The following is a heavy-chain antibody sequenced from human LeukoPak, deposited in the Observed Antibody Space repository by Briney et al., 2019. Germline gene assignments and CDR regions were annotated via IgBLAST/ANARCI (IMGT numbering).Heavy chain of an antibody. CDR1: GDTFTSYD. CDR2: MSPNSRHT. Sequence: ASVKVSCKASGDTFTSYDINGVRQATGQGVEWVGWMSPNSRHTGYAQQFQGRVSMTRNISISTAYMQLSSLRSEDTAVYYCARGRATVTTDGMAVWGQGPTVTVPS. CDR3: ARGRATVTTDGMAV. V-gene: IGHV1-8*01. J-gene: IGHJ6*02. D-gene: IGHD4-17*01.